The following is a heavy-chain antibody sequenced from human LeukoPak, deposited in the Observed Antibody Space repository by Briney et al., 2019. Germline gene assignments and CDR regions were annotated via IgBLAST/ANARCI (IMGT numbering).Heavy chain of an antibody. CDR2: ISSSSSTI. J-gene: IGHJ4*02. V-gene: IGHV3-48*01. Sequence: GGSLRLSCAASGFTFSSYSMNWVRQAPGKGLEWVSYISSSSSTIYYADSVKGRFTISRDNAKNSLYLQMNSLRAEDTAVYYCASPSIAAAGPYYFDYWGQGTLVTVSS. CDR1: GFTFSSYS. D-gene: IGHD6-13*01. CDR3: ASPSIAAAGPYYFDY.